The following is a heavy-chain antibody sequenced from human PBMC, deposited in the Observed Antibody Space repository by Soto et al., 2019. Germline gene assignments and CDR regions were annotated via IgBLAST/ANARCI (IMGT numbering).Heavy chain of an antibody. D-gene: IGHD2-15*01. CDR1: GDSISRFDYY. Sequence: QVQLQESGPGLVKPSQTLSLTCSVSGDSISRFDYYWTWIRQPPGKGLEWIGYISYSGSTYYYPSLKGRLTMLVDPSKIQFSLDLRSVTAADTAVYYCARVSWSRSPKFDYWGQGTLVTVSS. CDR3: ARVSWSRSPKFDY. J-gene: IGHJ4*02. CDR2: ISYSGST. V-gene: IGHV4-30-4*01.